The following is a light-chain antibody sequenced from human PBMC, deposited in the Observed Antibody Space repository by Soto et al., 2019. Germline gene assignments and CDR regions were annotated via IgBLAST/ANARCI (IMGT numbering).Light chain of an antibody. Sequence: DIHMTQSPSSLSASVGDRVTITCRATEYISNYLNCYQQKPGKAPKLLIYSASSLPSGVPSRFSGSGSGTDFTLTISSLQPEHFAAYYCQQSWTTPQTFGQGTKVDIK. CDR3: QQSWTTPQT. CDR2: SAS. V-gene: IGKV1-39*01. CDR1: EYISNY. J-gene: IGKJ1*01.